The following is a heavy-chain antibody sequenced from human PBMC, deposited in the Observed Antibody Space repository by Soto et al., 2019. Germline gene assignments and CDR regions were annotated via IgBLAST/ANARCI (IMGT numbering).Heavy chain of an antibody. CDR3: ARERLDFWSWGIDV. J-gene: IGHJ6*02. D-gene: IGHD3-3*01. CDR2: IYYSGST. Sequence: SETLSLTCTVSGGSISSYYWSWIRQPPGKGLEWIGYIYYSGSTNYNPSLKSRVTISVDTSKNQFSLKLSSVTAADTAVYYCARERLDFWSWGIDVWGQGTTVTVSS. V-gene: IGHV4-59*01. CDR1: GGSISSYY.